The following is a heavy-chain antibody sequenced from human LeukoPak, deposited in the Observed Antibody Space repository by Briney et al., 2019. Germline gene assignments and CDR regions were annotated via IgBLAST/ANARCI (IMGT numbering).Heavy chain of an antibody. V-gene: IGHV1-8*01. CDR2: MNPNSGNT. J-gene: IGHJ4*02. D-gene: IGHD6-6*01. Sequence: ASVKVSCKASGYTFTSYDINWVRQATGQGLEWMGWMNPNSGNTGYAQKFQGRVTMTRNTSISTAYMELCSLRSEDTAVYYCARGAEYSSSYNLGYWGQGTLVTVSS. CDR1: GYTFTSYD. CDR3: ARGAEYSSSYNLGY.